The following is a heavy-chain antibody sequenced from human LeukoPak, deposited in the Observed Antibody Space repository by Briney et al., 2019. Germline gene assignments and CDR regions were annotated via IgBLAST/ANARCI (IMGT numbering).Heavy chain of an antibody. CDR1: GGSISSYY. Sequence: SETLSLTCTVSGGSISSYYWSWIRQPPGKGLEWIGYIYYSGSTNYNPSLKSRVTISVDTSKNQFSLKLSSVTAADTAVYYCARGRITMVRGVIIDYWGQGTLVTVSS. CDR2: IYYSGST. CDR3: ARGRITMVRGVIIDY. D-gene: IGHD3-10*01. J-gene: IGHJ4*02. V-gene: IGHV4-59*01.